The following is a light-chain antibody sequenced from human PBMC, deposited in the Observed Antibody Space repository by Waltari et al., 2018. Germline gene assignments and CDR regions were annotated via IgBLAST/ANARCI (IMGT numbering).Light chain of an antibody. Sequence: YVVTQPPSVSVAPGKTATLTCGGENIESKSVNWYQQKPGQAPVLVMFYDRDRPSGIPERFSGSNSGNTATLTISGVEAGDEADYHCQVWDDTNDSGVFGGGTKLNVL. CDR1: NIESKS. V-gene: IGLV3-21*04. J-gene: IGLJ3*02. CDR3: QVWDDTNDSGV. CDR2: YDR.